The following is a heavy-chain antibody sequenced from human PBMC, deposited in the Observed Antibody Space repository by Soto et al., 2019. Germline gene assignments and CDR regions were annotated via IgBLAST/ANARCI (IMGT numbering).Heavy chain of an antibody. CDR1: GFTFDDYA. V-gene: IGHV3-9*01. Sequence: GGSLRLSCAASGFTFDDYAMHWVRQAPGKGLEWVSGISWNSGSIGYADSVKGRFTISRDSAKNSLYLQMNSLRAEDTAVYYCARDLLPLGKTRPYNWFDPWGQGTLVTVSS. CDR3: ARDLLPLGKTRPYNWFDP. J-gene: IGHJ5*02. D-gene: IGHD2-15*01. CDR2: ISWNSGSI.